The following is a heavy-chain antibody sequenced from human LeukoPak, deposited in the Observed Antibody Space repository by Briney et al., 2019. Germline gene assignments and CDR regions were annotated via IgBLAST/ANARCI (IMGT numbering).Heavy chain of an antibody. CDR1: DDSFSSHY. V-gene: IGHV4-59*11. D-gene: IGHD4-17*01. Sequence: SETLSLTCAVSDDSFSSHYWTWIRQPPGKGLEWIGYISYIGSTNYNPSLKSRVTISTDTSKNQFSLKLGSVTAADTAVYYCARDLVTVTKGFDIWGQGTMVSVSS. CDR3: ARDLVTVTKGFDI. J-gene: IGHJ3*02. CDR2: ISYIGST.